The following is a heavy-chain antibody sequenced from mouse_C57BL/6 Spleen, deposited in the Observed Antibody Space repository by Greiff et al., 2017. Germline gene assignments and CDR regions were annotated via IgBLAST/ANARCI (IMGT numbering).Heavy chain of an antibody. D-gene: IGHD1-1*01. CDR3: AIYYGSSYNY. Sequence: QVQLKQPGAELVKPGASVKLSCKASGYTFTSYWMQWVKQRPGQGLEWIGEIDPSDSYTNYNQKFKGKATLTVDTSSSTAYMQLSSLTSEDSAVYYCAIYYGSSYNYWGQGTTLTVSS. V-gene: IGHV1-50*01. J-gene: IGHJ2*01. CDR2: IDPSDSYT. CDR1: GYTFTSYW.